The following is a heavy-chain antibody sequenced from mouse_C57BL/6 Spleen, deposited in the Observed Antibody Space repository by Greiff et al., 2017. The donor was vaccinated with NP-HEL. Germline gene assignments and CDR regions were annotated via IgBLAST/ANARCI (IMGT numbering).Heavy chain of an antibody. V-gene: IGHV1-80*01. D-gene: IGHD3-2*02. CDR2: IYPGDGDT. Sequence: QVQLQQSGAELVKPGASVKISCKASGYAFSSYWMNWVKQRPGKGLEWIGQIYPGDGDTNYNGKFKGKATLTADKSSSTAYMQLSSLTSEDSAVYFCARWGDSSGYGTFAYWGQGTLVTVSA. CDR3: ARWGDSSGYGTFAY. J-gene: IGHJ3*01. CDR1: GYAFSSYW.